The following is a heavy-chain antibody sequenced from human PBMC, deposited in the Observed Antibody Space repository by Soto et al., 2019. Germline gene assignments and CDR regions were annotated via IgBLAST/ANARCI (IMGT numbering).Heavy chain of an antibody. Sequence: GGSLRLSCAASGFTFDDYAMHWVRQAPGKGLEWVSGISWNSGSIGYADSVKGRFTISRDNAKNSLYLQMNSLRAEDTALYYCAKDGSSYFYYYYMDVWGKGTTVTVSS. CDR3: AKDGSSYFYYYYMDV. D-gene: IGHD3-10*01. CDR2: ISWNSGSI. V-gene: IGHV3-9*01. J-gene: IGHJ6*03. CDR1: GFTFDDYA.